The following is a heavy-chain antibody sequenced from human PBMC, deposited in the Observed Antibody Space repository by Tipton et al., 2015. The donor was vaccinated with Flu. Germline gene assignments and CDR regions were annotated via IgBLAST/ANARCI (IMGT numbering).Heavy chain of an antibody. Sequence: SLRLSCAASGFTFDDYAMHWVRQAPGKGLEWVSLISGDGGSTYYADSVKGRFTISRDNSKNSLYLQMNSLRTEDTALYYCAKGFLSGYYFYWYFDLWGRGPLVSFSS. D-gene: IGHD3-22*01. CDR2: ISGDGGST. J-gene: IGHJ2*01. V-gene: IGHV3-43*02. CDR1: GFTFDDYA. CDR3: AKGFLSGYYFYWYFDL.